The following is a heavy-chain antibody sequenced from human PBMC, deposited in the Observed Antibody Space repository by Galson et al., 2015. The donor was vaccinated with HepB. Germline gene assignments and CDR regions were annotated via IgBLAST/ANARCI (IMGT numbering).Heavy chain of an antibody. D-gene: IGHD2-15*01. CDR2: IYTSGST. J-gene: IGHJ6*03. Sequence: ETLSLTCTVSGGSISSYYWSWIRQPAGKGLEWIGRIYTSGSTNYNPSLKSRVTMSVDTSKNQFSLKLSSVTAADTAVYYCARDGRGISDSYFYYYMDVWGKGTTVTVSS. V-gene: IGHV4-4*07. CDR3: ARDGRGISDSYFYYYMDV. CDR1: GGSISSYY.